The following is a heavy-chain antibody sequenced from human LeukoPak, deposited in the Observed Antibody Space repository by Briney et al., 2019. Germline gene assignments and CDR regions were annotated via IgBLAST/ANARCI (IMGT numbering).Heavy chain of an antibody. CDR2: ISSSSSYI. CDR3: ARGRYGSGSYDYIDY. Sequence: GGSLRLSCVASGFTFSSYSMNWVRQAPGKGLEWVSSISSSSSYIYYADSVKGRFTISRDNAKNSLYLQMNSLRAEDTAVYYCARGRYGSGSYDYIDYWGQGTLVTVSS. V-gene: IGHV3-21*01. J-gene: IGHJ4*02. CDR1: GFTFSSYS. D-gene: IGHD3-10*01.